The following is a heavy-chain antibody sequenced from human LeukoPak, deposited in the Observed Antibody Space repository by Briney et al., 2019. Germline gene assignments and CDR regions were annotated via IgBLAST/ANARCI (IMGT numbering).Heavy chain of an antibody. CDR1: GFTFSTYW. J-gene: IGHJ4*02. CDR3: AKSGYNRFDY. Sequence: GGSLRLSCAASGFTFSTYWMSWVRQAPGKGLEWVATIKQDGSKKYYVDSVKGRLTISRDNAKNSLYLQMNSLRAEDTAVYYCAKSGYNRFDYWGQGTLVTVSS. V-gene: IGHV3-7*03. D-gene: IGHD5-24*01. CDR2: IKQDGSKK.